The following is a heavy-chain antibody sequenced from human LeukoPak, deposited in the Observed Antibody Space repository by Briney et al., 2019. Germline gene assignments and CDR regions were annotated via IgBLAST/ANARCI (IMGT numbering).Heavy chain of an antibody. V-gene: IGHV3-23*01. CDR3: AKPYCGGDCYSYGSLDY. Sequence: PGGSLRLSCAASGFTFTTYAMSWVRQASGRGLEWVSSVSGNGHHTYYADSVKGRFTISRDNSKNTLYLQMNSLRAEDTAVYYCAKPYCGGDCYSYGSLDYWGQGTLVTVSS. CDR1: GFTFTTYA. J-gene: IGHJ4*02. CDR2: VSGNGHHT. D-gene: IGHD2-21*02.